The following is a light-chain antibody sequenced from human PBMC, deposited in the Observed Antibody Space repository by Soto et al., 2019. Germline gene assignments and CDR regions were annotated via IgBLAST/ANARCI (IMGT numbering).Light chain of an antibody. V-gene: IGKV1-5*03. CDR3: QQYNDNWT. CDR1: QSISSW. Sequence: DIHMTQSPSTLAASLGDRVTITCRASQSISSWLAWYQQKPGKAPKLLIYKASTLQSGVPSRFSGSGSGTEFTLAISSLQPDDSATYYCQQYNDNWTFGQGTKVE. J-gene: IGKJ1*01. CDR2: KAS.